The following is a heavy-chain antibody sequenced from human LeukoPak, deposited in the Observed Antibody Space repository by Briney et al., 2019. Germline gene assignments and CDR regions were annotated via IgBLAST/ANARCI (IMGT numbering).Heavy chain of an antibody. CDR1: GFTFTNAW. V-gene: IGHV3-15*01. D-gene: IGHD3-10*01. Sequence: GGSLRLSCAASGFTFTNAWMTWVRQAPGKGLEWVGRIKSKTDGGTIDYAAPVKGRFTISRDVSKNTLYLQMDNLTTEDTAVYYCSMVRGVTNYLDYWGQGTLVTVSS. CDR2: IKSKTDGGTI. J-gene: IGHJ4*02. CDR3: SMVRGVTNYLDY.